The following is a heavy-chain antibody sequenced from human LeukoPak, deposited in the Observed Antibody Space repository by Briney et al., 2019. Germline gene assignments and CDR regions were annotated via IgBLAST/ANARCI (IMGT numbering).Heavy chain of an antibody. D-gene: IGHD5-18*01. CDR3: ARAGSYGYKPVVY. V-gene: IGHV1-8*01. CDR1: GCTFTSYD. CDR2: MNPNSGNT. J-gene: IGHJ4*02. Sequence: ASVKVSCKASGCTFTSYDINWARQATGQGLEWMGWMNPNSGNTGYAQKFQGRVTMTRNTSISTAYMELRSLRSEDTAVYYCARAGSYGYKPVVYWGQGTLVTVSS.